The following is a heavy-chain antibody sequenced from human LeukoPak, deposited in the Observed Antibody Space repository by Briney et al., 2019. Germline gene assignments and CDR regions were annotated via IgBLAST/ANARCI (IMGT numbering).Heavy chain of an antibody. J-gene: IGHJ3*02. D-gene: IGHD1-26*01. CDR3: ARAGTRLDAFEI. Sequence: GGSLRLSCAASGFPFSVYYMTWIRRAPGKGLEWISYISSSGGNIHYADSVKGRFTISRDNAKNSLSLQMNSLRVEDTAVYYCARAGTRLDAFEIWGQGTMVTVSS. V-gene: IGHV3-11*01. CDR1: GFPFSVYY. CDR2: ISSSGGNI.